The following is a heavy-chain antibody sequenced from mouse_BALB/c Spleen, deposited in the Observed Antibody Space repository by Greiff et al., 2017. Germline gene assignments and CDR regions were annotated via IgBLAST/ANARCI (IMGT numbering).Heavy chain of an antibody. Sequence: DVHLVESGGGLVQPGGSRKLSCAASGFTFSSFGMHWVRQAPEKGLEWVAYISSGSSTIYYADTVKGRFTISRDNPKNTLFLQMTSLRSEDTAMYYCARSGYYGNFLAYWGQGTLVTVSA. CDR3: ARSGYYGNFLAY. CDR2: ISSGSSTI. V-gene: IGHV5-17*02. D-gene: IGHD2-1*01. CDR1: GFTFSSFG. J-gene: IGHJ3*01.